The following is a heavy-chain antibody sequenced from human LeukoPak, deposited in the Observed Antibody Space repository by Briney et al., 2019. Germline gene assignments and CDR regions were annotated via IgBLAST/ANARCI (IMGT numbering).Heavy chain of an antibody. CDR3: AGASGWYEGDYYYYYGMDV. J-gene: IGHJ6*02. CDR1: GGTFSSYA. D-gene: IGHD6-19*01. V-gene: IGHV1-69*04. Sequence: SVKVSCKASGGTFSSYAISWVRQAPGQGLEWMGRIIPIFGIANYAQKFQGRVTITADKSTSTAYMELSSLRSGDTAVYYCAGASGWYEGDYYYYYGMDVWGQGTTVTVSS. CDR2: IIPIFGIA.